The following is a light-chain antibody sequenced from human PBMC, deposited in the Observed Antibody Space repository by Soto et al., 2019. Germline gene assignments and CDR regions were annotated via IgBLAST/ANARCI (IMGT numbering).Light chain of an antibody. CDR3: SSYTSSSLVV. J-gene: IGLJ2*01. V-gene: IGLV2-14*01. Sequence: QSALTQPASVSGSPGQSITISCTGTSSDVGGYNYVSWYQQHPGKAPKLMIYEVSNRPSGVSNRFSGSKSGNTASLTISGLQAEDEADYYCSSYTSSSLVVFVGGTKVTVL. CDR2: EVS. CDR1: SSDVGGYNY.